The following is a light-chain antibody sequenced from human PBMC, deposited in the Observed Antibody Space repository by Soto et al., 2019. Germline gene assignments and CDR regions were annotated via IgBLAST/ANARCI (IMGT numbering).Light chain of an antibody. V-gene: IGLV2-14*03. J-gene: IGLJ2*01. CDR1: SSDIGGLYNY. CDR3: SAYSSGATHVV. CDR2: DVN. Sequence: QSALTQPASVSGSPGQSITISCTGTSSDIGGLYNYVSWYQQHPGKAPKLLIYDVNDRPSGVSDRFSGSKSGNTASLTIYGLQAEDEADYFCSAYSSGATHVVFGGGTKVTVL.